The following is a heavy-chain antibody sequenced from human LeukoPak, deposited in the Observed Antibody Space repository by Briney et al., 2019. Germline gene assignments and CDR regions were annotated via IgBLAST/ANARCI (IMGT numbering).Heavy chain of an antibody. CDR3: AKDSAYSSSYNWFDP. J-gene: IGHJ5*02. D-gene: IGHD6-13*01. CDR2: ISYDGSNK. CDR1: GFTFSSYG. V-gene: IGHV3-30*18. Sequence: GGSLRLSCAASGFTFSSYGMHWVRQAPGKGLEWVAVISYDGSNKYYADSVKGRFTISRDNSKNTLYLQMNSLRAEDTAVYYCAKDSAYSSSYNWFDPWSQGTLVTVSS.